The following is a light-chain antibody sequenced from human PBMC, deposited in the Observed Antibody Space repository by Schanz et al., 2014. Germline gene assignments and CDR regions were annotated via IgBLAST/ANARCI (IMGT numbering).Light chain of an antibody. V-gene: IGLV2-14*03. J-gene: IGLJ3*02. CDR3: SSATSSTLGV. Sequence: QSALTQPASVSGSPGQSIIISCTGTSSDVGGYNSVSWYQQHPGKAPHLIIYDVSHRPSGVSNRFSGSKSGNTASLTVSGLQAEDEADYYCSSATSSTLGVFGGGTKVTVL. CDR1: SSDVGGYNS. CDR2: DVS.